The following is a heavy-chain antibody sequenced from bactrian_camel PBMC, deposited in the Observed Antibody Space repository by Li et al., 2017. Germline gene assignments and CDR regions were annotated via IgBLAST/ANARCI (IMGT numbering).Heavy chain of an antibody. J-gene: IGHJ6*01. D-gene: IGHD1*01. Sequence: HVQLVESGGGLVQPGGSLRLSCAASEFTSSPLCMAYFRQAPGKEREGVAAISAGGGGTYYADSVKGRFTISRDNAKNTTYLEMNSLTIEDTGVYSCAACRYWTDGDCREFGYWGQGTQVTVS. CDR2: ISAGGGGT. CDR3: AACRYWTDGDCREFGY. V-gene: IGHV3S1*01. CDR1: EFTSSPLC.